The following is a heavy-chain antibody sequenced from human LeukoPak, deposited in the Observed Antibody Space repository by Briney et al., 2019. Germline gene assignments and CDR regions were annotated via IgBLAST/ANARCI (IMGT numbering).Heavy chain of an antibody. CDR2: IYHSAST. CDR1: GYSISIGYY. D-gene: IGHD1-26*01. J-gene: IGHJ4*02. CDR3: ASGSYYFDY. V-gene: IGHV4-38-2*01. Sequence: SETLSLPCAVSGYSISIGYYWGWIGQPPGKGLEWIGSIYHSASTYYNPSLKNRVTISVDTSKNQFSLKLSSVTAADTAVYYCASGSYYFDYWGQGTLVTVYS.